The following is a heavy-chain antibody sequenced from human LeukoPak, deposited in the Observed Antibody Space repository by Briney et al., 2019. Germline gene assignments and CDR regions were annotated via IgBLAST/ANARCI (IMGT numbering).Heavy chain of an antibody. V-gene: IGHV4-39*01. Sequence: SETLSLTCTVSGGSISSSSDYWGWIRQPPGKGLEWIGSIYYSGSTYYNPSLKSRVTISVDTSKNQFSLKLSSVTAADTAVYYCARVPATAPLYYFDYWGQGTLVTVSS. D-gene: IGHD2-2*01. J-gene: IGHJ4*02. CDR2: IYYSGST. CDR3: ARVPATAPLYYFDY. CDR1: GGSISSSSDY.